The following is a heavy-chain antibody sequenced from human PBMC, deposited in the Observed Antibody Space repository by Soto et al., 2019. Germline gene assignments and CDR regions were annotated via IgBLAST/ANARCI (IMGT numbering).Heavy chain of an antibody. CDR3: ARHSYCSSICWFDP. V-gene: IGHV4-59*08. Sequence: ETLSLTCTVSGGSISSYYWSWIRQSPGKGLEWIGYTHDSGSTNYNPSLKSRVTMSVDTSKNQFSLKLSSVTAADTAVYYCARHSYCSSICWFDPWGQGTLVTVSS. J-gene: IGHJ5*02. D-gene: IGHD2-2*01. CDR1: GGSISSYY. CDR2: THDSGST.